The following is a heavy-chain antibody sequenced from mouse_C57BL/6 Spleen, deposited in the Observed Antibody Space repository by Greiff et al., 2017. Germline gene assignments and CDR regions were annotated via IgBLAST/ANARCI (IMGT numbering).Heavy chain of an antibody. D-gene: IGHD1-1*01. Sequence: EVQLQQSGPELVKPGASVKISCKASGYTFTDYYMNWVKQSHGKSLEWIGDINPNNGGTSYNQKFKGKATLTVDKSSSTAYMELRSLTSEDSAVYYCARLYYYGSRYFDVWGTGTTVTVSS. CDR3: ARLYYYGSRYFDV. V-gene: IGHV1-26*01. J-gene: IGHJ1*03. CDR2: INPNNGGT. CDR1: GYTFTDYY.